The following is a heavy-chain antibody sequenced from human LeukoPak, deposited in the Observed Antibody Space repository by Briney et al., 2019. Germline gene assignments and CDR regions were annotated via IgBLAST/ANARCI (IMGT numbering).Heavy chain of an antibody. V-gene: IGHV4-34*01. Sequence: SETLSLTCAVSGVSFDDYYWAWVRQTPGKGLEWIGEINHSGYTNDSPSLKSRVTLSIDTSRKQFSLNLRSVTAADAGIYYCTRMTTGHDYWGQGTLVTVSS. CDR2: INHSGYT. CDR3: TRMTTGHDY. D-gene: IGHD4-17*01. J-gene: IGHJ4*02. CDR1: GVSFDDYY.